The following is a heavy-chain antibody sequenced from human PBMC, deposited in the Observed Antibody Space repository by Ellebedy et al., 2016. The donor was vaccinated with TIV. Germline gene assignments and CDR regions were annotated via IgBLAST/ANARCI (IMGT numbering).Heavy chain of an antibody. CDR2: ISYDGSNK. CDR3: ARERRYEVDY. CDR1: GFSFSSYG. D-gene: IGHD3-3*01. Sequence: GESLKISXAASGFSFSSYGMHWVRQAPGKGLEWVAVISYDGSNKYYADSVKGRFTISRDNSKNSLYLQMNSLRDEDTAVYYCARERRYEVDYWGQGTLVTVSS. J-gene: IGHJ4*02. V-gene: IGHV3-30*03.